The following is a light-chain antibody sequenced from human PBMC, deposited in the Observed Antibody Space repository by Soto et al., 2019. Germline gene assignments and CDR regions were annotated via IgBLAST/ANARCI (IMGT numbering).Light chain of an antibody. V-gene: IGKV1-5*01. CDR1: QSISSW. Sequence: DIQMTQSPSTLSASVGDKVTITCRASQSISSWLAWYQQKPGKAPKLLIYDASSLESVGPSRFSGSGSGTEFTLTISSLQPDDFATYYCQQYNSYWTFGQGTKVEIK. CDR3: QQYNSYWT. CDR2: DAS. J-gene: IGKJ1*01.